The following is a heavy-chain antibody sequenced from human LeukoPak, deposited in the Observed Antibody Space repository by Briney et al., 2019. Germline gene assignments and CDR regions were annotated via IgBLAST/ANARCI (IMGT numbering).Heavy chain of an antibody. CDR1: GFTFSSYG. CDR3: AKDLGGGFEYFDY. CDR2: IPYDGSNK. V-gene: IGHV3-30*18. Sequence: PGGSLRLSCAASGFTFSSYGMHWVRQAPGKGLEWVAVIPYDGSNKYYADSVKGRFTISRDNSKNTLYLQMNSLRAEDTAVYYCAKDLGGGFEYFDYWGQGTLVTVSS. D-gene: IGHD3-16*01. J-gene: IGHJ4*02.